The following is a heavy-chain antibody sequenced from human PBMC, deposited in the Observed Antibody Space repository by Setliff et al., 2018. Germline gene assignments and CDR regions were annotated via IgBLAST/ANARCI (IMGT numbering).Heavy chain of an antibody. CDR3: ARAISGWYSAYYYYMDV. V-gene: IGHV4-4*09. J-gene: IGHJ6*03. CDR1: GGSISTYY. CDR2: IYTSGST. Sequence: SETLSLTCTVSGGSISTYYWTWIRQPAGKGLEYIGHIYTSGSTSYNPSLKSRVTISLDTSKNQFSLNLSSVTATDTAVYYCARAISGWYSAYYYYMDVWGKGTTVTVSS. D-gene: IGHD6-19*01.